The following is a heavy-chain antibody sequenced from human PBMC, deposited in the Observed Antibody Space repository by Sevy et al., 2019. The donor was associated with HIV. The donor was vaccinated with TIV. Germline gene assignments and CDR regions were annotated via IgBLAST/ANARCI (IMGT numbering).Heavy chain of an antibody. D-gene: IGHD2-2*01. CDR3: ARAPPVVVVPGAPSWFDP. Sequence: LTASETLSLTCAVYGGSFSGYYWNWIRQSPGKGLKWIGEINHSGSTHYNPSLKSRVTISVDTSKNQFSLRLNSVTAADTAVYYCARAPPVVVVPGAPSWFDPWGQGTLVTVSS. CDR2: INHSGST. J-gene: IGHJ5*02. CDR1: GGSFSGYY. V-gene: IGHV4-34*01.